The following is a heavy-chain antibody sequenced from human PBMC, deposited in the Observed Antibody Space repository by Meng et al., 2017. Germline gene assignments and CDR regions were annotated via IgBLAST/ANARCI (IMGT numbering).Heavy chain of an antibody. V-gene: IGHV4-34*01. CDR3: ARGRYFDWLSYRYYFDY. Sequence: VRLKQWGAGLLKPSETLSLTCAVYGGSFSGYYWSWIRQPPGKGLEWIGEINHSGSTNYNPSLKSRVTISVDTSKNQFSLKLSSVTAADTAVYYCARGRYFDWLSYRYYFDYWGQGTLVTVSS. CDR2: INHSGST. CDR1: GGSFSGYY. J-gene: IGHJ4*02. D-gene: IGHD3-9*01.